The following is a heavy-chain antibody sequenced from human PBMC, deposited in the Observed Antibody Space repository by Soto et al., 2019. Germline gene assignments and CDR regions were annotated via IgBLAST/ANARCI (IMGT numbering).Heavy chain of an antibody. J-gene: IGHJ4*02. CDR2: ISGSGGET. V-gene: IGHV3-23*01. D-gene: IGHD6-19*01. CDR3: AKMTSGSGWYGAVDY. CDR1: GFTFFNYA. Sequence: EMQLSESGGNLVQPGGSLRLSCAASGFTFFNYAMSWVRQAQGKGLEWVSSISGSGGETHYAASVKGRFTISRDNSKNTLYLQMNSLRVEDTAVYYCAKMTSGSGWYGAVDYWGQGTLVTVSS.